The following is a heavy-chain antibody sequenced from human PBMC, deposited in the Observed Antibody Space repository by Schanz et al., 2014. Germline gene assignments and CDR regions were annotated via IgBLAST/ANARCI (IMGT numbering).Heavy chain of an antibody. Sequence: EVQVVESGGGLVEPGGSLRLSCATSGFSLDIFAVSWVRQAPGKGLEWVSTIGTSGGTNYAESVKGRFTISRDNSKNTLYLQMNSLRAEDTAVYYCARIGGSVFDYWGQGTLVTVSS. V-gene: IGHV3-23*04. CDR3: ARIGGSVFDY. D-gene: IGHD3-10*01. CDR1: GFSLDIFA. CDR2: IGTSGGT. J-gene: IGHJ4*02.